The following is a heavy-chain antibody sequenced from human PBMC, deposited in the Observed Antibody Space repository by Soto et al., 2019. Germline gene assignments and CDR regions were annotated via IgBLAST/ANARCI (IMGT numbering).Heavy chain of an antibody. CDR2: IDPSDSYT. V-gene: IGHV5-10-1*01. J-gene: IGHJ4*02. CDR3: ARHVDRLSSSPSMDS. CDR1: GYSFTNYW. D-gene: IGHD2-21*01. Sequence: GESLKISCKASGYSFTNYWISWVRQMPGKGLEWMGRIDPSDSYTNYSPPFLGRVTVSADNSITTAYLQWSSLKASDTAVYYCARHVDRLSSSPSMDSWGQGTLVTVSS.